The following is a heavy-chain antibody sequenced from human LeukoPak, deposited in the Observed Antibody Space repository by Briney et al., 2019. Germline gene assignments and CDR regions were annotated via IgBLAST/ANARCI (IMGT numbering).Heavy chain of an antibody. Sequence: SCKASGGTFSSYAISWVRQAPGKGLEWVSAISGGGSTYYADSVKGRFTISRDNSKNTLYLQMNSLRAEDTAVYYCAKGDYTFDYWGQGTLVTVSS. CDR3: AKGDYTFDY. CDR2: ISGGGST. CDR1: GGTFSSYA. V-gene: IGHV3-23*01. J-gene: IGHJ4*02. D-gene: IGHD2-2*02.